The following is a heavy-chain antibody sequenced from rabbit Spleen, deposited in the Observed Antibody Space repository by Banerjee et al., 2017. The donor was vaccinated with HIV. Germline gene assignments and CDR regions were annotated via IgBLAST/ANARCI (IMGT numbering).Heavy chain of an antibody. CDR3: ARTYSDSSGGYRLTRLDL. CDR1: GVSLNDKDV. D-gene: IGHD1-1*01. V-gene: IGHV1S45*01. Sequence: QEQLEESGGGLVKPEGSLTLTCKASGVSLNDKDVMCWVRQAPGKGLEWIACIGGSSDNSYYATWAKGRFTISKISSTTVTLQMTSLTAADTATYFCARTYSDSSGGYRLTRLDLWGPGTLVTVS. CDR2: IGGSSDNS. J-gene: IGHJ3*01.